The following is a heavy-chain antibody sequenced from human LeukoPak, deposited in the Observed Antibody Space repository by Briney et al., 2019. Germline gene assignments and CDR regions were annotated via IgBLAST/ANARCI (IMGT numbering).Heavy chain of an antibody. CDR2: IYTSGST. CDR1: GGSISSGSYY. D-gene: IGHD1-26*01. Sequence: SETLSLTCTVSGGSISSGSYYWSWIRQPAGKGLEWIGRIYTSGSTNYNPSLKRRVTISVDTSKNQFSLKLSSVTAADTAVYYCARSRVGATFDYWGREPWSPSPQ. J-gene: IGHJ4*02. V-gene: IGHV4-61*02. CDR3: ARSRVGATFDY.